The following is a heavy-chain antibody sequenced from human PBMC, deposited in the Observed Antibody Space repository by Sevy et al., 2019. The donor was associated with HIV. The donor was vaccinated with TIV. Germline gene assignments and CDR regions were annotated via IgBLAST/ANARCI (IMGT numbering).Heavy chain of an antibody. D-gene: IGHD3-10*01. Sequence: GGSLRLSCAASEFTFISYAMSWVRQAPGKGLEWVAVISHDGRNNKYNPDSVKGRFTISRDNSKNTPYLQMNSLRAEDTAIYYCARDRGEILSSAFNYWGQGTLVTVSS. CDR1: EFTFISYA. CDR2: ISHDGRNNK. J-gene: IGHJ4*02. CDR3: ARDRGEILSSAFNY. V-gene: IGHV3-30*04.